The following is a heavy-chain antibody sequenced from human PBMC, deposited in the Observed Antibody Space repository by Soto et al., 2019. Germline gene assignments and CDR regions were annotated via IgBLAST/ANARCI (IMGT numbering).Heavy chain of an antibody. V-gene: IGHV4-39*01. J-gene: IGHJ6*02. CDR2: IYYSGST. Sequence: SETLSLTCTVSGGSISSSSYYWGWIRQPPGKGLEWIGSIYYSGSTYYNPSLKSRVTISVDTSKNQFSLKLSSVTAADTAVYYCARHPSSSSWNYYYYGMAVWGQGTTVTVSS. D-gene: IGHD6-13*01. CDR3: ARHPSSSSWNYYYYGMAV. CDR1: GGSISSSSYY.